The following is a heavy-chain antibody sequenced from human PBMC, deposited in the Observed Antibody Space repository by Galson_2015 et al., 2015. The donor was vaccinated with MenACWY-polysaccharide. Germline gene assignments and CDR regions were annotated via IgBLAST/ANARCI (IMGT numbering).Heavy chain of an antibody. V-gene: IGHV3-33*01. CDR2: IWHDGHVK. Sequence: SLRLSCAASGFTLSHYGMHWVRQAPGRGLEWVAVIWHDGHVKDYADSVKGRFTISRDNSRSTLYLEMNSLRVEDTAVYYCARDKGQEAPMDVWGKGTTVIVSS. CDR3: ARDKGQEAPMDV. CDR1: GFTLSHYG. J-gene: IGHJ6*03.